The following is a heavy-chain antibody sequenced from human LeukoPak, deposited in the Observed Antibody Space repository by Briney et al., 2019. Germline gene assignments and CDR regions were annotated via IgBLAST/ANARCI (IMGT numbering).Heavy chain of an antibody. J-gene: IGHJ4*02. V-gene: IGHV3-7*01. CDR3: ARSLNPYSSGWYDY. CDR1: GFTFSSYW. Sequence: GGSLRLSCAASGFTFSSYWMSWVRQAPGKGLKWVANIKQDGSEKYYVDSVKGRFTISRDNAKNSLYLQMNNLRAEDTAVYYCARSLNPYSSGWYDYWGQGTLVTVSS. D-gene: IGHD6-19*01. CDR2: IKQDGSEK.